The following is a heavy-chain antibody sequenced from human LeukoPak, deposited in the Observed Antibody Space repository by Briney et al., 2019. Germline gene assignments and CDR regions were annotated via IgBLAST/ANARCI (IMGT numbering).Heavy chain of an antibody. Sequence: SETLSLTCAVYGGSFSGYYWSWIRQPPGKGLEWIGEINHSGSTNYNPSLKSRVTISVDTSKNQFSLKLSSVTAADTAVYYCARGLPNDYWGQGTLVTVSS. CDR3: ARGLPNDY. CDR2: INHSGST. V-gene: IGHV4-34*01. J-gene: IGHJ4*02. CDR1: GGSFSGYY.